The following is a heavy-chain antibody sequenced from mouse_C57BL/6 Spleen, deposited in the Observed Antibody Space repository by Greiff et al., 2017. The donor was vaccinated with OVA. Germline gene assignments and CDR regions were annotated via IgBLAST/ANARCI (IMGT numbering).Heavy chain of an antibody. CDR2: IYPGDGDT. J-gene: IGHJ4*01. Sequence: QVQLKESGAELVKPGASVKISCKASGYAFSSYWMNWVKQRPGKGLEWIGQIYPGDGDTNYNGKFKGKATLTADKSSSTAYMQLSSLTSEDSAVYFCARRGNYLFMDYWGQGTSVTVSS. V-gene: IGHV1-80*01. CDR3: ARRGNYLFMDY. CDR1: GYAFSSYW. D-gene: IGHD2-1*01.